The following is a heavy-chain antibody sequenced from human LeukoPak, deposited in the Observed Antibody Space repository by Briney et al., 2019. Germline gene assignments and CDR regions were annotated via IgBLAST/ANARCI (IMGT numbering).Heavy chain of an antibody. CDR2: IYYSGST. CDR1: GFSISSYY. D-gene: IGHD3-9*01. V-gene: IGHV4-59*01. Sequence: AETLSLTCTASGFSISSYYWSWIRQPPGKGLEWVWDIYYSGSTNYNPSLKSRVTISVDTSKNQFSLKLSSVTAADTAVYYCAGGYFDWSAYYYYMDVWGKGTTVTVSS. J-gene: IGHJ6*03. CDR3: AGGYFDWSAYYYYMDV.